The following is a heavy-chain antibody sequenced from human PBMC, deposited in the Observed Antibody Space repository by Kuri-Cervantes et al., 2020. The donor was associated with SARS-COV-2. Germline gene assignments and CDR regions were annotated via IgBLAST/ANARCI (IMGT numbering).Heavy chain of an antibody. Sequence: GESLKISCAASGFTFSSYAMSWVRQAPGKGLEWVSAISGSGGSTYYADSVKGRFTISRDNAKNTLYLQMNSLRAEDTAVYYCATLDGMDVWGQGTTVTVSS. CDR1: GFTFSSYA. J-gene: IGHJ6*02. CDR3: ATLDGMDV. D-gene: IGHD4-23*01. V-gene: IGHV3-23*01. CDR2: ISGSGGST.